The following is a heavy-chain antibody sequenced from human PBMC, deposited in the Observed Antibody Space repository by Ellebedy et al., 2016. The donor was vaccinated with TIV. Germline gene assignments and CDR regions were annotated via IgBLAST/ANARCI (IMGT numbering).Heavy chain of an antibody. CDR3: ARARYYGSGISSGGWFDP. V-gene: IGHV4-39*07. CDR2: ISYSGST. CDR1: GGSIRIDHYH. J-gene: IGHJ5*02. D-gene: IGHD3-10*01. Sequence: SETLSLTCTVSGGSIRIDHYHWAWIRQPPGQGLQWTGTISYSGSTYHNPSLKSRVTMSVDASKNQFSMNLTSVTAADTAVYYCARARYYGSGISSGGWFDPWGQGTLVAVSS.